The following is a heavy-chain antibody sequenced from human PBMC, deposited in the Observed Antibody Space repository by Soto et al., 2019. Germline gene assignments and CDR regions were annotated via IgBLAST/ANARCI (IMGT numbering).Heavy chain of an antibody. V-gene: IGHV3-53*01. CDR2: IYSGGST. J-gene: IGHJ6*02. D-gene: IGHD3-3*01. CDR3: ARGPYYDFWSGLSYGMDV. CDR1: GFTVSSNY. Sequence: GGSLRISCAASGFTVSSNYMSWVRQAPGKGLEWVSVIYSGGSTYYADSVKGRFTISRDNSKNTLYLQMNSLRAEDTAVYYCARGPYYDFWSGLSYGMDVWGQGTTVTVSS.